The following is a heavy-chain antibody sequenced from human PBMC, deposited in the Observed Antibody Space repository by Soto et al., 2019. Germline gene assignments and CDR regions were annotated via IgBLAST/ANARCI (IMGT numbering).Heavy chain of an antibody. CDR1: GYTFTSHA. J-gene: IGHJ3*02. CDR3: ARGSGYSSSWWYGFDI. V-gene: IGHV1-3*01. CDR2: INAGNGNT. Sequence: ASVKVSCKASGYTFTSHAMHWVRQAPGQRLEWMGWINAGNGNTKYSQKFQGRVTITRDTSASTAFMELSSLGSEDTAVYYCARGSGYSSSWWYGFDIWGQGTMVTVSS. D-gene: IGHD6-13*01.